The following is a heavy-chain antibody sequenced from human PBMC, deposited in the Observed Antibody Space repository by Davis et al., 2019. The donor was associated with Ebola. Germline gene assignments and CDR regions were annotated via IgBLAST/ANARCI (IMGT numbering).Heavy chain of an antibody. CDR2: IRSKANSYAT. V-gene: IGHV3-73*01. J-gene: IGHJ4*02. CDR1: GFTFSGSA. D-gene: IGHD4-17*01. Sequence: PGGSLRLSCAASGFTFSGSAMHWVRQASGKGLEWVGRIRSKANSYATAYAASVKGRFTISRDDSKNTAYLQMNSLKTEDTAVYYCTSPEGYGDYGDYRGGDYWGQGTLVTVSS. CDR3: TSPEGYGDYGDYRGGDY.